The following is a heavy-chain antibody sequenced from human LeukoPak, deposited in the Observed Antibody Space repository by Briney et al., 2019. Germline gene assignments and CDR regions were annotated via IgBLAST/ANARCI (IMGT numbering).Heavy chain of an antibody. Sequence: PSQTLSLTCTVSGGSISSGGYYWSWIRQPPGKGLEWIGEISHSGSTNYNPSLKSRVTISVDTSKNQFSLKLSSVTAADTAVYYCARGRLRYSSSSRPGGGYFDYWGQGTLVTVSS. D-gene: IGHD6-13*01. V-gene: IGHV4-30-2*01. CDR2: ISHSGST. CDR3: ARGRLRYSSSSRPGGGYFDY. CDR1: GGSISSGGYY. J-gene: IGHJ4*02.